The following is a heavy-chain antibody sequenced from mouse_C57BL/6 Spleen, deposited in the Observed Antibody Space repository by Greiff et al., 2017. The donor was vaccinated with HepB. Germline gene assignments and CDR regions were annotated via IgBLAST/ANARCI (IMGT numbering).Heavy chain of an antibody. CDR3: ARTGYAGYSYWYFDV. Sequence: VKLMESGAELVKPGASVKISCKASGYAFSSYWMNWVKQRPGKGLEWIGQIYPGDGDTNYNGKFKGKATLAADKSSSTAYMQLSSLTSEDSAVYFWARTGYAGYSYWYFDVWGTGTTVTVSS. CDR2: IYPGDGDT. D-gene: IGHD2-3*01. CDR1: GYAFSSYW. V-gene: IGHV1-80*01. J-gene: IGHJ1*03.